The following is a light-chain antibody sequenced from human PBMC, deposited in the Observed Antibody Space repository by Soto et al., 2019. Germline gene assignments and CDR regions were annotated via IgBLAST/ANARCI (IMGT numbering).Light chain of an antibody. CDR1: QSVSSSY. CDR3: QQYDSSRT. V-gene: IGKV3-20*01. Sequence: EIVLTQSPGTLSLSPGERATLSCRASQSVSSSYLAWYQQKPGQAPRLLIYGASNRATGIPDSFSGSGSGTDFTFTISRLEPEDFEVYFCQQYDSSRTFGQGTKVEIK. J-gene: IGKJ1*01. CDR2: GAS.